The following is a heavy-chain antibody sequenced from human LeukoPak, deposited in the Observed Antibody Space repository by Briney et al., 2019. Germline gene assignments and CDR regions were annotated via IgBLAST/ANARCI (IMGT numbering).Heavy chain of an antibody. CDR3: ARDFRHYYDKVDY. V-gene: IGHV3-21*01. CDR1: GVTFSSYS. J-gene: IGHJ4*02. Sequence: PGGSLRLSCAASGVTFSSYSMNWVRHAPGKGLEWVSSISSSSSYIYYADSVKGRFTISSDNAKNSLYLQMNSLRAEDTAVYYCARDFRHYYDKVDYWGQGTLVTVSS. CDR2: ISSSSSYI. D-gene: IGHD3-22*01.